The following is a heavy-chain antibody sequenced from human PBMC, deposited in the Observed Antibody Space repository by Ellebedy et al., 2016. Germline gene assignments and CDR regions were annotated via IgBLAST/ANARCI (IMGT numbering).Heavy chain of an antibody. Sequence: GESLKISCAASGFTFSSYSMNWVRQAQGKGLEWVSSISSSSSYIYYADSVKGRFTISRDNAKNSLYLQMNSLRAEDTAVYYCARDRMYGDYADYWGQGTLVTVSS. V-gene: IGHV3-21*01. J-gene: IGHJ4*02. D-gene: IGHD4-17*01. CDR2: ISSSSSYI. CDR3: ARDRMYGDYADY. CDR1: GFTFSSYS.